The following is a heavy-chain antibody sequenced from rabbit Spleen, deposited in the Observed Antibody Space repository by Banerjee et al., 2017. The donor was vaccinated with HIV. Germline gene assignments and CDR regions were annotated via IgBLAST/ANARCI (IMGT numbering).Heavy chain of an antibody. V-gene: IGHV1S45*01. CDR1: GFSLSSSYY. J-gene: IGHJ6*01. D-gene: IGHD1-1*01. Sequence: QEQLEESGGGLVKPEGSLTLTCTASGFSLSSSYYMCWVRQAPGKGLEWIGCIDPFFDNPDYATWAKGRFTFSKTSSTTVTLQMTRLTAADTATYFCARDTSSSFSSYGMDLWGPGTLVTVS. CDR3: ARDTSSSFSSYGMDL. CDR2: IDPFFDNP.